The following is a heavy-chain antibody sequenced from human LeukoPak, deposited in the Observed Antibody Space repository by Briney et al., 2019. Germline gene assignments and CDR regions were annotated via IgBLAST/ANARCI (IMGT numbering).Heavy chain of an antibody. J-gene: IGHJ4*02. CDR1: GGSISSYY. CDR2: IYTSGST. Sequence: SETLSLTCTVSGGSISSYYWSWIRQPAGKGLEWIGRIYTSGSTNYNPSLKSRVTMSVDTSKNQFSLKLISVTAADTAVYYCARDMSFTRYCSSTSCPPLVDWGQGTLVTVSS. V-gene: IGHV4-4*07. CDR3: ARDMSFTRYCSSTSCPPLVD. D-gene: IGHD2-2*01.